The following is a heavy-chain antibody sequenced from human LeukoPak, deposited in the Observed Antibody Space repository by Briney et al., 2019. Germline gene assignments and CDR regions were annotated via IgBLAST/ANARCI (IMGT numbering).Heavy chain of an antibody. CDR3: AKDTFHAPLAATY. CDR1: RFTFSTYA. J-gene: IGHJ4*02. D-gene: IGHD2-15*01. Sequence: PGGSLRLSCAASRFTFSTYAVSWVRQAPGKGLEWVSTISGSGDNTYYADSVKGRFTISRDNSKNTLYLQMYSLRAEDTAVYYCAKDTFHAPLAATYWGQGTLVTVSS. V-gene: IGHV3-23*01. CDR2: ISGSGDNT.